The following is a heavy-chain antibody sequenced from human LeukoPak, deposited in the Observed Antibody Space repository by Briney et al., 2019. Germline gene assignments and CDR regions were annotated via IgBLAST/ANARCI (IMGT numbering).Heavy chain of an antibody. CDR3: ARGGTFGYSYGSDYNY. J-gene: IGHJ4*02. V-gene: IGHV4-38-2*02. Sequence: SETLSLTCTVSGYSISSGYYWGWIRQPPGKGLEWIGSIYHSGSTYYNPSLKSRVTISVDTPKNQFSLKLSSVTAADTAVYYCARGGTFGYSYGSDYNYWGQGTLVTVSS. D-gene: IGHD5-18*01. CDR2: IYHSGST. CDR1: GYSISSGYY.